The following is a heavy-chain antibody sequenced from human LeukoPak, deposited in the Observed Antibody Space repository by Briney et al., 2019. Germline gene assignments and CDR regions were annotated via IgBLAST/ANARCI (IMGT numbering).Heavy chain of an antibody. CDR1: GGSISSSSYY. V-gene: IGHV4-39*01. CDR2: IYYSGST. J-gene: IGHJ3*02. CDR3: ARQRRYCGGDCYWGDAFDI. D-gene: IGHD2-21*01. Sequence: SETLSLTCTVSGGSISSSSYYWGWIRQPPGKGLEWIGTIYYSGSTYYNPSLKSRVTISVDTSKNQFSLKLSSVTAADTAVYYCARQRRYCGGDCYWGDAFDIWGQGTMVTVSS.